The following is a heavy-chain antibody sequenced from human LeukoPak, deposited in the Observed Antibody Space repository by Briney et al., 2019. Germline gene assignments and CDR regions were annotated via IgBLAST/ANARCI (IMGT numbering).Heavy chain of an antibody. CDR3: AKDKGYCSGGSCYRPRYYYYGMDV. Sequence: GGSLRLSWAASGFTFSSYGMHWVRQAPGKGLEWVAVISYDGSNKYYADSVKGRFTISRDNSKNTLYLQMNSLRAEDTAVYYCAKDKGYCSGGSCYRPRYYYYGMDVWGQGTTVTVSS. J-gene: IGHJ6*02. D-gene: IGHD2-15*01. CDR1: GFTFSSYG. CDR2: ISYDGSNK. V-gene: IGHV3-30*18.